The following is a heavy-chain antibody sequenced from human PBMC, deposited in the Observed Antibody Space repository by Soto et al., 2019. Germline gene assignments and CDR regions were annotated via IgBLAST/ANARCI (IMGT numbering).Heavy chain of an antibody. J-gene: IGHJ6*03. CDR1: GFTFSSYA. CDR3: AKHYDFWSGTYYYYMDV. D-gene: IGHD3-3*01. CDR2: INGGVGST. Sequence: EVQLLESGGGLVQPGGSLRLSCAASGFTFSSYAMSWVRQAPGRGLEWVSAINGGVGSTYCADSVKGRFTISRDNSKKTLYLQMNSLRAEDTAVYYCAKHYDFWSGTYYYYMDVWGKGTTVTVSS. V-gene: IGHV3-23*01.